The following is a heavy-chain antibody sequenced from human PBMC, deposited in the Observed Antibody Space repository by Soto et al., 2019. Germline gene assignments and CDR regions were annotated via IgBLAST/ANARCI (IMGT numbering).Heavy chain of an antibody. Sequence: SETLSLTCTVSGGSISSYYWSWIRQPPGKGLEWIGYIYYSGSTNYNPSLKSRVTISVDTSKNQFSLKLSSVTAAGTAVYYCARLETTSTYYDFWSGYFNRPNYYYYMDVWGKGTTVTVSS. CDR2: IYYSGST. J-gene: IGHJ6*03. CDR1: GGSISSYY. D-gene: IGHD3-3*01. CDR3: ARLETTSTYYDFWSGYFNRPNYYYYMDV. V-gene: IGHV4-59*08.